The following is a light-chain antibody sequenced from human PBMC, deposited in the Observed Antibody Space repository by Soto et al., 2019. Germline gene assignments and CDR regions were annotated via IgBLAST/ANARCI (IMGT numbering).Light chain of an antibody. J-gene: IGLJ1*01. CDR2: DVR. Sequence: LTEPAPVTGSPGKSMTISCPGTSRDVGYYNYVSWYQQHPGKAPKLMIYDVRNRPSGVSNRFSGSKSGNTASLTISGLQAEDEADYYCSSYTSSSTYVFGTGTKVTVL. CDR1: SRDVGYYNY. V-gene: IGLV2-14*03. CDR3: SSYTSSSTYV.